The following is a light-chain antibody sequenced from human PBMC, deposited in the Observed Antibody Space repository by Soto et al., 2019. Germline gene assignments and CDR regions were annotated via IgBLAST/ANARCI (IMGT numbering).Light chain of an antibody. CDR2: GTS. CDR3: SSFSSGSTLIL. J-gene: IGLJ1*01. V-gene: IGLV1-44*01. CDR1: TSSIGTNA. Sequence: QSVLIQPPSASGTPGQRVTIPCSGSTSSIGTNAVNWYYQVPGAAPRLLIFGTSQRPSGVPDRFSGSKSGTSASLAISGLQSEDEADYYCSSFSSGSTLILFGTRTKLTVL.